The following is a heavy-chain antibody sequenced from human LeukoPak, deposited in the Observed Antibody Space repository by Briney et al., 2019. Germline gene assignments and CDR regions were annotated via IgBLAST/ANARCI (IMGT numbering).Heavy chain of an antibody. V-gene: IGHV4-30-2*01. CDR2: IYHSGST. D-gene: IGHD2-2*01. Sequence: PSETLSLTCTVSGGSISSGGYYWSWIRQPPGKGLEWIGYIYHSGSTYYNPSLKSRVTISVDRSKNQFSLKLSSVTAADTAVYYCAAEGYCSSTSCPVGDAFDIWGQGTMVTVSS. CDR1: GGSISSGGYY. CDR3: AAEGYCSSTSCPVGDAFDI. J-gene: IGHJ3*02.